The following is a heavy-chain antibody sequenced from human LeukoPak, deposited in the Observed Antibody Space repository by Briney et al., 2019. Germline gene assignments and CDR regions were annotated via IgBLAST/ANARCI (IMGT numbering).Heavy chain of an antibody. D-gene: IGHD3-10*01. Sequence: SETLSLTCIVSGGSITSHYWTWIRQPPGERLEYIGNIYYSGSTYYNPSLKSRVTISVDTSKNQFSLKLSSVTAADTAVYYCARELLWFGRRVYYYGMDVWGQGTTVTVSS. CDR2: IYYSGST. CDR3: ARELLWFGRRVYYYGMDV. V-gene: IGHV4-4*08. CDR1: GGSITSHY. J-gene: IGHJ6*02.